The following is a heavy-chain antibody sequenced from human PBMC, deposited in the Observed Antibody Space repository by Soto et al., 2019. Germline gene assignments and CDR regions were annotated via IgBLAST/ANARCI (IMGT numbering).Heavy chain of an antibody. Sequence: GGSLRLSCAASGFIFSSYAMPWVRQAPGKGLEWVALISYDGNNKYYADSVKGRFTISRENSKNTLYLQMNSLRPEDTAVFYCGRCSSTSCHLGSDYWGQGTLVTVSS. J-gene: IGHJ4*02. D-gene: IGHD2-2*01. CDR3: GRCSSTSCHLGSDY. V-gene: IGHV3-30-3*01. CDR2: ISYDGNNK. CDR1: GFIFSSYA.